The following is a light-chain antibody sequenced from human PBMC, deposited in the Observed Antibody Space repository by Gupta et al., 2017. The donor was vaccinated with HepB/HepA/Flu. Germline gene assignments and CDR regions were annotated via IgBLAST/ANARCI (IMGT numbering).Light chain of an antibody. Sequence: QSALTQPASVSGSPGQSTTISCTGTSSDVGGYNSVSWYQQHPGKAPKLMVYDVSYRPSGVSSRFSGSKSGNTASLTISGLQSEDEADYYCSSYTSASIPHVFGTGTKVTVL. CDR3: SSYTSASIPHV. J-gene: IGLJ1*01. CDR2: DVS. V-gene: IGLV2-14*03. CDR1: SSDVGGYNS.